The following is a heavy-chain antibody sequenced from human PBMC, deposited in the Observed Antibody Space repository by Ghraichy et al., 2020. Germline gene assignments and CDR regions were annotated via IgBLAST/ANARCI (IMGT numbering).Heavy chain of an antibody. D-gene: IGHD6-25*01. CDR3: AKDAGPGATYFDS. Sequence: GSLRLSCTVSGDSISSDNWWTWIRQTPEKGLQWIGEIYRTGSTNYNPSLKGRVTISMDKSNNQFSLTMYSVTAADTAIYYCAKDAGPGATYFDSWGQGALVTVSS. J-gene: IGHJ4*02. V-gene: IGHV4-4*02. CDR2: IYRTGST. CDR1: GDSISSDNW.